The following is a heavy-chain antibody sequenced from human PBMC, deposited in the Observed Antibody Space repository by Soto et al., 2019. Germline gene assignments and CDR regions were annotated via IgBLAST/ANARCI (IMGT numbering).Heavy chain of an antibody. CDR2: IKHSGST. D-gene: IGHD4-4*01. CDR3: ARQAVSTGYEYYNGMDV. Sequence: SETLSLTCAVYGGSFSGYYWSWIRQPPWKGLEWIGEIKHSGSTNYNPSLTSRVTISVDASKSQFSLKLSSVTAADAAVYYCARQAVSTGYEYYNGMDVWGQGTTVTVSS. V-gene: IGHV4-34*01. CDR1: GGSFSGYY. J-gene: IGHJ6*02.